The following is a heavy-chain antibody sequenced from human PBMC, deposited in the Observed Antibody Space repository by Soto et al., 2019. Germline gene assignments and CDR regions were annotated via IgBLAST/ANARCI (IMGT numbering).Heavy chain of an antibody. D-gene: IGHD4-17*01. Sequence: QVQLVQSGAEVKKPGSSVKVSCKASGGTFSSYAISWVRQAPGQGLEWMGGIIPIFGTANYAQKFQGRVTITADKSASTAYMELSSLGSEDTAVDYCARVRGDSFLYCYYGMDVWGRGTTVTVSS. CDR3: ARVRGDSFLYCYYGMDV. CDR1: GGTFSSYA. V-gene: IGHV1-69*06. CDR2: IIPIFGTA. J-gene: IGHJ6*02.